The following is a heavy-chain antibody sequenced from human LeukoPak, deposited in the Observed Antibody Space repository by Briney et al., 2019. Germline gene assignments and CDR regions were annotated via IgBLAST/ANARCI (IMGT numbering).Heavy chain of an antibody. D-gene: IGHD6-19*01. J-gene: IGHJ4*02. CDR1: GFTFDDYA. Sequence: PGGSLRLSCAASGFTFDDYAMHWVRQAPGKGLEWVSGISWNSGTVGYADSVKGRFTISRDNAKNSLYLQMNSLRAEDTAVYYCAKGRIAVAGLFDYWGQGTLVTVSP. V-gene: IGHV3-9*01. CDR2: ISWNSGTV. CDR3: AKGRIAVAGLFDY.